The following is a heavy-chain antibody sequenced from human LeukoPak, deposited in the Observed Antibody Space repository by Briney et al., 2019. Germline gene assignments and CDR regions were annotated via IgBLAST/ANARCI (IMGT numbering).Heavy chain of an antibody. Sequence: PGGSLRLSCGASGFTFSSYAMSWVRQAPGKGLEWVSAISGSGGSTYYADSVKGRFSISRDNSKNTLYLQMNSLRAEDTAVYYCAKGVNGYSSSWFDYWGQGTLVTVSS. CDR2: ISGSGGST. J-gene: IGHJ4*02. CDR1: GFTFSSYA. CDR3: AKGVNGYSSSWFDY. V-gene: IGHV3-23*01. D-gene: IGHD6-13*01.